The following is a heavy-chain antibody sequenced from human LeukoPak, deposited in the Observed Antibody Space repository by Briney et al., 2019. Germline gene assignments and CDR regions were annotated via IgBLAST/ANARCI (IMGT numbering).Heavy chain of an antibody. CDR2: ISAYNGNT. D-gene: IGHD4-17*01. CDR3: ARVPNYGDYAYYYYYMDV. J-gene: IGHJ6*03. V-gene: IGHV1-18*01. CDR1: GYTFTSYG. Sequence: AASVNVSCMASGYTFTSYGISWVRQAPGQGLERMGWISAYNGNTNYAQKLQGRVTMTTDTSTSTAYMELRSLRSDDTAVYYCARVPNYGDYAYYYYYMDVWGKGTTVTVSS.